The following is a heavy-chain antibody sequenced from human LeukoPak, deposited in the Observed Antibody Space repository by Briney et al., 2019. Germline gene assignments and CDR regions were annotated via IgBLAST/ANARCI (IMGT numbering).Heavy chain of an antibody. D-gene: IGHD6-19*01. J-gene: IGHJ4*02. Sequence: ASVKVSCKASGYTFTSYDINWVRQATGQGLEWMGWMNPNSGNTGYAQKFQGRVTITTDESTSTAYMELSSLRSEDTAVYYCARSMEWLAFDYWGQGTLVTVSS. V-gene: IGHV1-8*01. CDR2: MNPNSGNT. CDR3: ARSMEWLAFDY. CDR1: GYTFTSYD.